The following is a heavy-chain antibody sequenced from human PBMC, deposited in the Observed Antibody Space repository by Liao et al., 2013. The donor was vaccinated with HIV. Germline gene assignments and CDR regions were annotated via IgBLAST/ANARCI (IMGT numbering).Heavy chain of an antibody. V-gene: IGHV4-61*02. CDR1: GGSISSGSYY. Sequence: QVQLQESGPGLVKPSQTLSLTCTVSGGSISSGSYYWSWIRQPAGKGLEWIGRIYTSGHTNYNPSLKSRVTISLDTSKNQFSLRLTSVTAADTAVYYCARYYYGGNSYYSYYKDVWGKGTTVTVSS. CDR3: ARYYYGGNSYYSYYKDV. CDR2: IYTSGHT. J-gene: IGHJ6*03. D-gene: IGHD4-23*01.